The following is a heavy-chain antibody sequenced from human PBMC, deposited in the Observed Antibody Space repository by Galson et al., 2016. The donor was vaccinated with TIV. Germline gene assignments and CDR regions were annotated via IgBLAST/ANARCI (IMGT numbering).Heavy chain of an antibody. Sequence: SVKVSCKASGYTFSDYYLHWVRQAPEQGLEWMGWINPKTGGTIYAQKFQDRVTLTRDTTISTVYMDVSGLTYDDTAVYYCARGYGSDPDYWGQGTLVTVSS. CDR3: ARGYGSDPDY. J-gene: IGHJ4*02. V-gene: IGHV1-2*02. D-gene: IGHD3-10*01. CDR1: GYTFSDYY. CDR2: INPKTGGT.